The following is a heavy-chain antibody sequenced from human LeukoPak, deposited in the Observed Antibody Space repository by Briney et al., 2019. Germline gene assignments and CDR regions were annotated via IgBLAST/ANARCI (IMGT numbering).Heavy chain of an antibody. CDR2: IYTSGST. Sequence: SETLSLTCTVSGGPISSYYWSWIRQPAGKGLEWIGRIYTSGSTNYNPSLKSRVTMSVDTSKNPFSLKLSSVTAADTAVYYCAREVNSTTWRPLDYWGQGTLVTVSS. J-gene: IGHJ4*02. V-gene: IGHV4-4*07. CDR1: GGPISSYY. D-gene: IGHD6-13*01. CDR3: AREVNSTTWRPLDY.